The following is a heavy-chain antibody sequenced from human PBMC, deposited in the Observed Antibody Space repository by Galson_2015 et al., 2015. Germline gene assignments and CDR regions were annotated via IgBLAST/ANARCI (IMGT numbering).Heavy chain of an antibody. CDR3: ARQILDYDFWSGYYPTNFDD. CDR2: ISSTTTYI. D-gene: IGHD3-3*01. V-gene: IGHV3-21*01. CDR1: EFTFSSYY. J-gene: IGHJ4*02. Sequence: SLRLSCAASEFTFSSYYMSWVRQAPGKGLEWVSSISSTTTYIYYADSVKGRFTISRDNAKNSLSLQMNSLGAEDTAVYYCARQILDYDFWSGYYPTNFDDWGQGTLVTVSS.